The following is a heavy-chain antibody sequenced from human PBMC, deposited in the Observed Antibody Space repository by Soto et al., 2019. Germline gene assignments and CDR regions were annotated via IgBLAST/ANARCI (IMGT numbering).Heavy chain of an antibody. CDR3: ARGLPAFDPYFDY. CDR1: GGSISSSSYY. CDR2: IYYSGST. D-gene: IGHD3-9*01. V-gene: IGHV4-39*01. Sequence: SETLSLTCTVSGGSISSSSYYWGWIRQPPGKGLEWIGSIYYSGSTYYNPSLKSRVTISVDTSKNQFSLKLSSVTAADTAVYYCARGLPAFDPYFDYWGQGTLVTVSS. J-gene: IGHJ4*02.